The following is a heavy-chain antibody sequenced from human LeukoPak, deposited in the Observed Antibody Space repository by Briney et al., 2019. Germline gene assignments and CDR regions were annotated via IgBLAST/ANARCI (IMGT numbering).Heavy chain of an antibody. CDR3: ARARAGIHDYGGNSGRAFDI. Sequence: ASVKVSCKASGYTFTSYDINWVRQATGQGLEWMGWMNPNSGNTGYAQKFQGRVTITRNTSISTAYMELSSLRSEDTAVYYCARARAGIHDYGGNSGRAFDIWGQGTMVTVSS. J-gene: IGHJ3*02. CDR1: GYTFTSYD. V-gene: IGHV1-8*03. D-gene: IGHD4-23*01. CDR2: MNPNSGNT.